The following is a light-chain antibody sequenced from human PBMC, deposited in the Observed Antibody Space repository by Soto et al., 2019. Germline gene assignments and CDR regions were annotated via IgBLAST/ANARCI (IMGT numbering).Light chain of an antibody. CDR3: QQYNDFQYT. CDR2: KAT. V-gene: IGKV1-5*03. CDR1: QSIGSW. Sequence: MTQSPSTLSASVGDGVTITCRASQSIGSWLAWYQQKPGKAPKLLIYKATNLQSGVPSRFSGSGSGTDFSLTISSLQPVDSATYFCQQYNDFQYTFGPGTKLEI. J-gene: IGKJ2*01.